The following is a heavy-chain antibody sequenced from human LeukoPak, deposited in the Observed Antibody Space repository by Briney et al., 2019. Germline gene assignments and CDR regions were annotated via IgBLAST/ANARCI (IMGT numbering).Heavy chain of an antibody. D-gene: IGHD1-26*01. V-gene: IGHV3-7*01. J-gene: IGHJ6*02. CDR3: ARVGATPRYYNYYGMDV. Sequence: GGSLRLSCAASGFTFSSYWMSWVRQAPGKGLEWVANIKQDGSEKYYVDSVKGRFTISRDNAKNSLYLQMNSLRAEDTAVYYCARVGATPRYYNYYGMDVWGQGTTVTVSS. CDR2: IKQDGSEK. CDR1: GFTFSSYW.